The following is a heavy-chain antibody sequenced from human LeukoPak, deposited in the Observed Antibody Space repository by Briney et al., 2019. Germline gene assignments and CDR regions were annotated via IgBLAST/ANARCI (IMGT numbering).Heavy chain of an antibody. Sequence: GESLQISCKGSGYSFTSYWIGWVRQMPGKGLEWMGIIYPGDSDTRYSPSFQGQVTISADKSISTAYLQWSSLKASDTAMYCARRGTVVTADWFDPWGQGTLVTVSS. CDR3: ARRGTVVTADWFDP. CDR1: GYSFTSYW. V-gene: IGHV5-51*01. J-gene: IGHJ5*02. CDR2: IYPGDSDT. D-gene: IGHD4-23*01.